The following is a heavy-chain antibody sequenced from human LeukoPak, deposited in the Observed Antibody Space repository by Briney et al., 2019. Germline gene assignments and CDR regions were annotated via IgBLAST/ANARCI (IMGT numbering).Heavy chain of an antibody. CDR1: GGSISSGDYS. V-gene: IGHV4-30-4*07. CDR3: ARGVVAAPTNFDY. J-gene: IGHJ4*02. Sequence: PSETLSLTCAVSGGSISSGDYSWSWIRQPPGKGLEWIGYMYYSGSTYSNLSLKSRVTISVDTSKNQFSLKLSSVTAADTAVFYCARGVVAAPTNFDYWGQGTLVTVSS. CDR2: MYYSGST. D-gene: IGHD2-15*01.